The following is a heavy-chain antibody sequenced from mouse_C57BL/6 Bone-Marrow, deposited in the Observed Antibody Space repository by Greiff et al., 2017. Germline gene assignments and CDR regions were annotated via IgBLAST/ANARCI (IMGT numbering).Heavy chain of an antibody. D-gene: IGHD3-2*02. Sequence: QVQLQQSGAELVKPGASVKLSCKASGYTFTEYTIHWVKQRSGQGLEWIGWFYPGSGSIKYNEKFKDKATLTADKSSSTVYMELNRLTSEDSAVYVFSRREGGSSGPHYDAMDYWGQGTLVTVSS. J-gene: IGHJ4*01. V-gene: IGHV1-62-2*01. CDR3: SRREGGSSGPHYDAMDY. CDR1: GYTFTEYT. CDR2: FYPGSGSI.